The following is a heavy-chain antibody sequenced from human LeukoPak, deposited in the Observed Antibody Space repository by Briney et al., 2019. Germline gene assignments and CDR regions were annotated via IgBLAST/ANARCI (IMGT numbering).Heavy chain of an antibody. D-gene: IGHD5-18*01. CDR1: GFTFSSYA. CDR3: ASWGAIHRIVDTAMPG. V-gene: IGHV3-30*04. CDR2: ISYDGSNK. Sequence: GRSLRLSCAASGFTFSSYAMRWVRQAPGKWLEWVAVISYDGSNKYYADSVKGRFTISRDNSKNTLYLKMNSLRAEDTAVYYCASWGAIHRIVDTAMPGRGQGTLVTVSS. J-gene: IGHJ4*02.